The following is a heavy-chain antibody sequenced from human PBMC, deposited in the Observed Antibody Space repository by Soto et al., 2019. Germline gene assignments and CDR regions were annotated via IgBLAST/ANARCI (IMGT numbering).Heavy chain of an antibody. D-gene: IGHD3-10*01. V-gene: IGHV3-23*01. J-gene: IGHJ3*01. CDR3: ARGDRGGFDL. CDR2: ISSSGGST. Sequence: GSLRLSCAASGFTFSSYAMSWVRQAPGKGLEWVSTISSSGGSTYYADSVKGLFTISRDNAKNTVSLQMNSLRAEHTAVYYCARGDRGGFDLWGHGTVVTVSS. CDR1: GFTFSSYA.